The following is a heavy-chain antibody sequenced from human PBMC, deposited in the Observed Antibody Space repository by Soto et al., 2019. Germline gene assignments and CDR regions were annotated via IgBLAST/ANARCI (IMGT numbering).Heavy chain of an antibody. Sequence: GESLKIFGKGSGYSFTYYSVGCVRQMPGKGLEWMGIIYPGDSDTRYSPSLQGQVTISADKSISTAYLQWSSLKASDTAMYYCARTPFWSGYYSDYWGQGTLVTVSS. D-gene: IGHD3-3*01. J-gene: IGHJ4*02. CDR2: IYPGDSDT. V-gene: IGHV5-51*01. CDR3: ARTPFWSGYYSDY. CDR1: GYSFTYYS.